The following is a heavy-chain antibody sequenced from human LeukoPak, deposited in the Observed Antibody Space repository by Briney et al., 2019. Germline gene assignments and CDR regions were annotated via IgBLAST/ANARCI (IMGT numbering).Heavy chain of an antibody. V-gene: IGHV3-23*01. CDR1: GFTFSSYA. CDR3: AKDRKLITMISLSY. Sequence: GGSLRLSCAASGFTFSSYATSWVRQAPGKGLEWVSAISGSGGSTYYADSVKGRFTISRDNSKNTLYLQMNSLRAEDTAVYYCAKDRKLITMISLSYWGQGTLVTVSS. J-gene: IGHJ4*02. D-gene: IGHD3-22*01. CDR2: ISGSGGST.